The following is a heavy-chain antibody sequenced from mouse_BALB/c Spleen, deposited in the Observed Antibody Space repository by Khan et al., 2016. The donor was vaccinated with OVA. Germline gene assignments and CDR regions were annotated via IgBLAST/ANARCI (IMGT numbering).Heavy chain of an antibody. J-gene: IGHJ3*01. Sequence: EVQVVESGGDLVKPGGSLKLSCAASGFTFSSYSMSWVRQTPDKRLEWVATISSGGDYTYYPDNVKGRFTISRDNAKNTLYLQMSSLKSEDTAMYDCASHLTGSFAYWGQGTLVTVSA. CDR2: ISSGGDYT. D-gene: IGHD4-1*01. CDR3: ASHLTGSFAY. V-gene: IGHV5-6*01. CDR1: GFTFSSYS.